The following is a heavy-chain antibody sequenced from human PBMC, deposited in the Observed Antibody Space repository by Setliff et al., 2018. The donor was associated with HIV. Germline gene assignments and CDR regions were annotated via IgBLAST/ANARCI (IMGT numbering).Heavy chain of an antibody. J-gene: IGHJ4*02. Sequence: EGSLRLFCAASGFTFSSYSMNWVRQAPGKGLEWVSSISSSSSYIYCADSVKGRFTISRDNAKNSLYLQMNSLRAEDTAVYYCAREPGGHCSGGSCYGYWGQGTLVTVPQ. D-gene: IGHD2-15*01. CDR2: ISSSSSYI. CDR3: AREPGGHCSGGSCYGY. CDR1: GFTFSSYS. V-gene: IGHV3-21*01.